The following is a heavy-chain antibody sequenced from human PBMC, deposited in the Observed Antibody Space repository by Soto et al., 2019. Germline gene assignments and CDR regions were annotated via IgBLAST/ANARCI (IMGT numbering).Heavy chain of an antibody. Sequence: GGSLRLSCAASGFTFSSYAMHWVRQAPGKGLEWVAVISYDGSNKYYADSVKGRFTISRDNSKNTLYLQMNSLRAEDTAVYYCARGEYYYDSSGYYENYGMDVWGQGTTVTVSS. CDR2: ISYDGSNK. CDR3: ARGEYYYDSSGYYENYGMDV. V-gene: IGHV3-30-3*01. CDR1: GFTFSSYA. J-gene: IGHJ6*02. D-gene: IGHD3-22*01.